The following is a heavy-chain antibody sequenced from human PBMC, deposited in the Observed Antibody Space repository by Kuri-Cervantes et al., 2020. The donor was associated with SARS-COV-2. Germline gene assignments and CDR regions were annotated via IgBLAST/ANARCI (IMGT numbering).Heavy chain of an antibody. V-gene: IGHV4-34*01. CDR2: IYHTGST. CDR1: GGSFSGYY. J-gene: IGHJ4*02. Sequence: GSLRLSCAVYGGSFSGYYWSWIRQPPGKGLEWLGEIYHTGSTNYNPSLKSRISISVDTTKNQFSLRLKSVTAADTAVYFCTRERGMSRKSSGYWGQGTLVTVSS. CDR3: TRERGMSRKSSGY. D-gene: IGHD3-10*01.